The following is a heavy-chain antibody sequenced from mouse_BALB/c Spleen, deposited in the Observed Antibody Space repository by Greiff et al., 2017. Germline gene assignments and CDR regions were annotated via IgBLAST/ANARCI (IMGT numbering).Heavy chain of an antibody. CDR1: GFSLTGYG. CDR3: ARDRHDGYYVFAY. Sequence: QVQLQQSGPGLVAPSQSLSITCTVSGFSLTGYGVNWVRQPPGKGLEWLGMIWGDGSTDYNSALKSRLSISKDNSKSQVFLKMNSLQTDDTARYYCARDRHDGYYVFAYWGQGTLVTVSA. J-gene: IGHJ3*01. V-gene: IGHV2-6-7*01. CDR2: IWGDGST. D-gene: IGHD2-3*01.